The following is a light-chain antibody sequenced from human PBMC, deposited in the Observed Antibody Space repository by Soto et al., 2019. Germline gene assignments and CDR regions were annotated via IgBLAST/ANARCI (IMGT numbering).Light chain of an antibody. CDR1: QTVTSNY. V-gene: IGKV3-20*01. CDR2: GAS. CDR3: QQYGSSPRT. Sequence: EIVLTQSPGTLSLSPGERATLSCRASQTVTSNYLAWYQQKPGQAPRLLIYGASGRATGIPDRFSGSGSGTDFTLTISRVQPEDFSMYYCQQYGSSPRTCGEGTKVDI. J-gene: IGKJ1*01.